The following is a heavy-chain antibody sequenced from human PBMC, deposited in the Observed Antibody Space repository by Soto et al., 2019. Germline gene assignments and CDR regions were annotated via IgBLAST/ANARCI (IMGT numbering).Heavy chain of an antibody. Sequence: ASVKGSCKASGYTFTSYAMHWVRQAPGQRLEWMGWINAGNGNTKYSQKFQGRVTITRDTSASTAYMELSSLRSEDTAVYYCARSPGYSYGDYWGQGTLVTVSS. J-gene: IGHJ4*02. CDR1: GYTFTSYA. D-gene: IGHD5-18*01. CDR3: ARSPGYSYGDY. CDR2: INAGNGNT. V-gene: IGHV1-3*01.